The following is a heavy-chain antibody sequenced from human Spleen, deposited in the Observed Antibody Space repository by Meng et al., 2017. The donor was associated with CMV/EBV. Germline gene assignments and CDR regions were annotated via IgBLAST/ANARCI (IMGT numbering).Heavy chain of an antibody. CDR3: ARGFPDYDNFLTFFDS. J-gene: IGHJ4*02. Sequence: GESLKISCAASEFTFSSYEMNWVRQAPGKGLEWISYISGSGSTIYYAHSVRGRFTISRDNAKNSLYLQMNSLRAEDTAVYYCARGFPDYDNFLTFFDSWGQGTLVTVSS. D-gene: IGHD4-11*01. CDR2: ISGSGSTI. V-gene: IGHV3-48*03. CDR1: EFTFSSYE.